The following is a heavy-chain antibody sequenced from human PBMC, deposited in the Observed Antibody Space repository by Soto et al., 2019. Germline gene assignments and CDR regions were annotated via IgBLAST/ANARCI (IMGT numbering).Heavy chain of an antibody. CDR2: ISGSGGST. D-gene: IGHD4-17*01. Sequence: EVQLLESGGGLVQPGGSLRLSCAASGFTFSSYAMSWVRQAPGKGLEWVSAISGSGGSTYYADSVKGRFTISRDTSKNTLYLQMNSLRAEDTAVYSWAKDYGVRPALFDYWGQGTLVTVSS. V-gene: IGHV3-23*01. CDR3: AKDYGVRPALFDY. CDR1: GFTFSSYA. J-gene: IGHJ4*02.